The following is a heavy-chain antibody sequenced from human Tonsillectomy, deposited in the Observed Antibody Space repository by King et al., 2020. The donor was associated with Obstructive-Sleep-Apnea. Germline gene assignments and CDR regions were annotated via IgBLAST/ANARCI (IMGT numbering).Heavy chain of an antibody. J-gene: IGHJ4*02. CDR3: AREMGVVGLPPLENYFDY. CDR1: GGSFSNYA. Sequence: QLVQSGAEVKKPGSSVKVSCKASGGSFSNYAISWVRQARGQGLEWMGGIIPIVGTADYAQKFQGRVTITADISTSTAYMELSRLRSEDTALYYCAREMGVVGLPPLENYFDYWGQGTLVTVSS. D-gene: IGHD1-26*01. V-gene: IGHV1-69*06. CDR2: IIPIVGTA.